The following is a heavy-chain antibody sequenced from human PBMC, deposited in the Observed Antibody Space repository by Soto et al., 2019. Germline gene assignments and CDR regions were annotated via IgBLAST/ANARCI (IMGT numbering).Heavy chain of an antibody. D-gene: IGHD2-2*01. J-gene: IGHJ6*03. V-gene: IGHV4-34*01. Sequence: ASETLSLTCAVYGGSFSGYSWTWIRQPPGKGLEWIGEINHSGNTKHNPSLKSRVTISVDTSKNQFSVKLSSVTAADTAVYYCAREIVGVVPAAQYYYYYLDVWGKGTTVTVSS. CDR3: AREIVGVVPAAQYYYYYLDV. CDR2: INHSGNT. CDR1: GGSFSGYS.